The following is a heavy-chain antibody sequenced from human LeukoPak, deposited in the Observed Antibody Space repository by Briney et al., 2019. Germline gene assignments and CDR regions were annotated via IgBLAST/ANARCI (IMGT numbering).Heavy chain of an antibody. CDR2: INHSGST. Sequence: SETLSLTCAVYGGSFSGYYWSWIRQPPGKGLEWIGEINHSGSTNYNPSLKSRVTISVDTSKNQFSLKLSSVTAADTAVYYCARSKVGSHNWFDPWGQGTLVTVSS. CDR3: ARSKVGSHNWFDP. J-gene: IGHJ5*02. V-gene: IGHV4-34*01. CDR1: GGSFSGYY. D-gene: IGHD1-26*01.